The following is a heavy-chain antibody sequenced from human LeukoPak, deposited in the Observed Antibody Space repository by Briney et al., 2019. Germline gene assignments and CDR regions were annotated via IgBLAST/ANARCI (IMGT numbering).Heavy chain of an antibody. D-gene: IGHD3-3*01. Sequence: ASVKVSCKASGYTFTGYYMHWVRQAPGQGLEWMGWINPNSGGTNYAQKFQGRVTMTRDTSISTAYMELRSLRSDDTAVYYCARENTYYDFWSGYGYYYYGMDVWGQGTTVTVSS. CDR1: GYTFTGYY. V-gene: IGHV1-2*02. J-gene: IGHJ6*02. CDR2: INPNSGGT. CDR3: ARENTYYDFWSGYGYYYYGMDV.